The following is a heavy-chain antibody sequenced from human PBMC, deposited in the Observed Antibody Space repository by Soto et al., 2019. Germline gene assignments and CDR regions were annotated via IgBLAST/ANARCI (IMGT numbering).Heavy chain of an antibody. CDR2: IYYSGST. Sequence: QVQLQESGPGLVKPSQTLSLTCTVSGGSISSGDYYWSWIRQPPGKGLEWIGYIYYSGSTYYNPSLKRRGTISVDTSTNQFSLKLSSVTAADTAVYYCARVGGFGATTIDYWGQGTLVTVSS. CDR3: ARVGGFGATTIDY. J-gene: IGHJ4*02. V-gene: IGHV4-30-4*01. CDR1: GGSISSGDYY. D-gene: IGHD3-10*01.